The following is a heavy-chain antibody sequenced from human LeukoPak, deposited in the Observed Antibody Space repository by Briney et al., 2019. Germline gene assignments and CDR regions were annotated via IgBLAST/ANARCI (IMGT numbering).Heavy chain of an antibody. J-gene: IGHJ5*02. V-gene: IGHV3-33*01. CDR3: ARAASSLTLRYDFWSGHVNWFDP. Sequence: GTSLRLSCTASGFMFRNYGMHWVRQAPGKGLEWVAVIWYNGNEKYYTGSVEGRFTISRDNSKNTVYLQMNSLRSEDTAVYYCARAASSLTLRYDFWSGHVNWFDPWGQGTLVTVSS. CDR2: IWYNGNEK. D-gene: IGHD3-3*01. CDR1: GFMFRNYG.